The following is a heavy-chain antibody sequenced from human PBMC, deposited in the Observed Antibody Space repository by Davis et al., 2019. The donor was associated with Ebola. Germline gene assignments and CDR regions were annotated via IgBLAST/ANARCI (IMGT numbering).Heavy chain of an antibody. V-gene: IGHV3-23*01. CDR3: VKDGSGWHPLYFDY. D-gene: IGHD6-19*01. CDR1: GFTFRTYA. J-gene: IGHJ4*02. Sequence: PGGSLRLSCAASGFTFRTYAMAWVRQAPGKGLEWVSTISGSSRYHADSVMGRFTISRDSSKNTLSLHMNSLRAEDTAVYYCVKDGSGWHPLYFDYWGQGTLLTVSS. CDR2: ISGSSR.